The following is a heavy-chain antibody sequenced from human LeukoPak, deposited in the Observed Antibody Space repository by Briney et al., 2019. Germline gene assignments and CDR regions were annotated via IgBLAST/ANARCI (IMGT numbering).Heavy chain of an antibody. D-gene: IGHD2-8*01. CDR3: ARSEMVYATNWFDP. V-gene: IGHV3-21*04. CDR2: ISSSSSYI. J-gene: IGHJ5*02. Sequence: GGSLRLSCAASGFTFSSYSMNWVRQAPGKGLEWVSSISSSSSYIYYADSVKGRFTISRDNAKNSLYLQMNSLRAEDTAVYYCARSEMVYATNWFDPWGQGTLVTVSS. CDR1: GFTFSSYS.